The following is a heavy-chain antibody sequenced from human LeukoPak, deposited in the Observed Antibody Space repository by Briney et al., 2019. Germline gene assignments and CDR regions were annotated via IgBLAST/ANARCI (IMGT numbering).Heavy chain of an antibody. CDR2: INPNSGGT. J-gene: IGHJ4*02. D-gene: IGHD3-10*01. Sequence: ASVKVSCKASGYTFTGYYMHWVRQAPGQGLVWMGWINPNSGGTNYAQKFQGRVTMTRDTSISTAYMELSRLRSDDTAVYYCAREDGKGFGPWDYWGQGTLVTVSS. V-gene: IGHV1-2*02. CDR3: AREDGKGFGPWDY. CDR1: GYTFTGYY.